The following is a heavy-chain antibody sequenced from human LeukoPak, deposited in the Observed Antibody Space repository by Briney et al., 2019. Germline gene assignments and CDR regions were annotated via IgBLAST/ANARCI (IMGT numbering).Heavy chain of an antibody. CDR3: GRDAYRSSLFDY. CDR2: IYSGGST. Sequence: SXIRXXXGXGLEWVSDIYSGGSTYYTESMKGRFTISRDKSKNKLYLKMNSVSAEDTAVYYCGRDAYRSSLFDYWGQGTLVTVSS. D-gene: IGHD3-16*02. J-gene: IGHJ4*02. V-gene: IGHV3-66*01.